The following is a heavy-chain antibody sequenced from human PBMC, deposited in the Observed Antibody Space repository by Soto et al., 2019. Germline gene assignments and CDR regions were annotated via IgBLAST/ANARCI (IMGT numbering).Heavy chain of an antibody. J-gene: IGHJ2*01. CDR2: ISAYNGNT. D-gene: IGHD3-22*01. Sequence: QVQLVQSGAEVKKPGASVKVSCKASGYTFTSYGISWVRQAPGQGLGWMGWISAYNGNTNYAQKLQGRVTMTTDTSTSTAYMELRSLRSDDTAVYYCAREGTYYYDSSGYWYFDLWGRGTLVTVSS. V-gene: IGHV1-18*01. CDR1: GYTFTSYG. CDR3: AREGTYYYDSSGYWYFDL.